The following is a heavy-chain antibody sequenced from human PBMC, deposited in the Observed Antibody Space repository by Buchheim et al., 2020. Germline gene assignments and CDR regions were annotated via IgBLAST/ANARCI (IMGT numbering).Heavy chain of an antibody. CDR2: IDHSGSV. D-gene: IGHD4/OR15-4a*01. CDR1: VGSFSGYY. J-gene: IGHJ4*02. V-gene: IGHV4-34*01. CDR3: ARGPYGDVRPRGRRLFDY. Sequence: QEQLQQWGAGLLKPSETLSLTCAVYVGSFSGYYWSWFRQSPATGLEWIGEIDHSGSVIYNPYLKSRLTLSVDTSKNQFSLHLASVTAADTAVYFCARGPYGDVRPRGRRLFDYWGQGTL.